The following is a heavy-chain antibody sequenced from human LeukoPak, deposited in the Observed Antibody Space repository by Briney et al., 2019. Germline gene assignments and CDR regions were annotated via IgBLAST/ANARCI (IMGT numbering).Heavy chain of an antibody. CDR1: GFTFSRYA. CDR3: VKDGSGSYYTYYFDY. D-gene: IGHD3-10*01. Sequence: GGSQRLSRSASGFTFSRYAMHWVRQAPGKGLEYVSAISSNGGSTYYADSVKDRFTISRNNSKNTLYLKMSSLRGEDTAVYYCVKDGSGSYYTYYFDYWGQGTLVTVSS. CDR2: ISSNGGST. V-gene: IGHV3-64D*06. J-gene: IGHJ4*02.